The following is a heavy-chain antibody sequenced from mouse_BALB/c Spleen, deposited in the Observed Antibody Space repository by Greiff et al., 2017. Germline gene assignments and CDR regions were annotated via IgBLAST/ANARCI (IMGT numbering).Heavy chain of an antibody. CDR1: GFTFSNYW. V-gene: IGHV6-6*02. CDR2: IRLKSNNYAT. J-gene: IGHJ3*01. Sequence: EVMLVESGGGLVQPGGSMKLSCVASGFTFSNYWMNWVRQSPEKGLEWVAEIRLKSNNYATHYAESVKGRFTISRDDSKSSVYLQMNNLRAEDTGIYYCTRSYYGSSWFAYWGQGTLVTVSA. CDR3: TRSYYGSSWFAY. D-gene: IGHD1-1*01.